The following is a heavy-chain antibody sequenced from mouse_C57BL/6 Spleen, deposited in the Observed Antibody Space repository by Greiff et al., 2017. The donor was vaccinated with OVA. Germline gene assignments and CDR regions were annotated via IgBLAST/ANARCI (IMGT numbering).Heavy chain of an antibody. Sequence: VQLQQSGTELVKPGASVKLSCKASGYTFTSYWMHWVKQRPGQGLEWIGNINPSNGGTNYNEKFKSKATLTVDKSSSTAYMQLSSLTSEDSAVYYCAGLTTVVATGYYYAMDYWGQGTSVTVSS. CDR1: GYTFTSYW. CDR3: AGLTTVVATGYYYAMDY. J-gene: IGHJ4*01. D-gene: IGHD1-1*01. V-gene: IGHV1-53*01. CDR2: INPSNGGT.